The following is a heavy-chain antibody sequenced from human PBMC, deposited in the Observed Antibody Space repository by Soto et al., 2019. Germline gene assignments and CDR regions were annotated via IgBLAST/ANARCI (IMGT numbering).Heavy chain of an antibody. V-gene: IGHV4-30-4*01. CDR2: VYNSGIT. Sequence: PSETLSLTCTVSGGSISSGDYSWSWVRQSPGKGLEWIGHVYNSGITYYNPSLKSRVVISIDTSRNQFSLRLNSLTAADRAVYFCARGVTVFGLVSRFWFDPWGQGTVVTVS. D-gene: IGHD3-3*01. J-gene: IGHJ5*02. CDR3: ARGVTVFGLVSRFWFDP. CDR1: GGSISSGDYS.